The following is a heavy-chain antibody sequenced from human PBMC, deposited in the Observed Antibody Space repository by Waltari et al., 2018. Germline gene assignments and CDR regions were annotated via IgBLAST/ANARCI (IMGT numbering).Heavy chain of an antibody. CDR2: IYTSGST. V-gene: IGHV4-4*07. D-gene: IGHD3-22*01. CDR3: ARDGYYDSSGYYYGVY. J-gene: IGHJ4*02. Sequence: QVQLQESGPGLVKPSETLSLTCTVSGGSISSYYWSWIRQPAGKGLEWIGRIYTSGSTNYNPALKSRVTMSVDTSKNQFSLKLSAVTAADTAVYYCARDGYYDSSGYYYGVYWGQGTLVTVSS. CDR1: GGSISSYY.